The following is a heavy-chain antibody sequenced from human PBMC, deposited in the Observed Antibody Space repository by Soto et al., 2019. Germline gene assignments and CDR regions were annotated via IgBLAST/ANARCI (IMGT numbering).Heavy chain of an antibody. J-gene: IGHJ4*02. D-gene: IGHD3-10*01. V-gene: IGHV3-23*01. Sequence: PGGSLRLSCAAPGFTFSSHGMTWVRQAPGKGLEWVSTISSGGDYTYYRDSVKGRFTISRDNSKNARYLQMNSLRAEYTALYYCAKGHYGSEIYSGENSWGQGTLVTGST. CDR1: GFTFSSHG. CDR2: ISSGGDYT. CDR3: AKGHYGSEIYSGENS.